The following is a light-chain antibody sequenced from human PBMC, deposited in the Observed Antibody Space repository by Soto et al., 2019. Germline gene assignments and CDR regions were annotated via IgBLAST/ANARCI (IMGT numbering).Light chain of an antibody. J-gene: IGKJ2*01. CDR2: AAS. CDR3: QQFKYYPYT. Sequence: IQLTQSPSSLSASVGDRVTITCRASQAISGHLGWYQQNPGQAPKLLIYAASTLQSGVPSRFSGSGSGTDFTLTISSLHPVDFATYYCQQFKYYPYTFGQGTKLEI. CDR1: QAISGH. V-gene: IGKV1-9*01.